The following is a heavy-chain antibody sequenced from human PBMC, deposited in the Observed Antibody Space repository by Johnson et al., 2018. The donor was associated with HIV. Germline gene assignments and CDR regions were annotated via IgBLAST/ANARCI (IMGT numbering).Heavy chain of an antibody. D-gene: IGHD1-26*01. CDR3: AQLLQVKVFDV. CDR1: GFTFSSNY. V-gene: IGHV3-66*01. J-gene: IGHJ3*01. CDR2: IYSGGST. Sequence: VQLVESGGGVVQPGRSLRLSCAASGFTFSSNYMSWVRQAPGKGLEWVSVIYSGGSTYYADSVKGRFTISRDNSKNTLYLQMNSLRAEDAAVYYCAQLLQVKVFDVWGQGTMVTVSS.